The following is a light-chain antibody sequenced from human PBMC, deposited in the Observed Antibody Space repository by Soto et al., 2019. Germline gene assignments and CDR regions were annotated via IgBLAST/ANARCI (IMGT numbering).Light chain of an antibody. V-gene: IGKV1-5*03. CDR1: QGIGNA. J-gene: IGKJ1*01. Sequence: IQMTQSPSSLSASVGDRVTISCRASQGIGNALGWYQQKPGKPPKVLIYKASTLKSGVPSRFSGSGSGTEFTLTISSLQPDDFATYYCQHYNSYSEAFGQGTKVDIK. CDR2: KAS. CDR3: QHYNSYSEA.